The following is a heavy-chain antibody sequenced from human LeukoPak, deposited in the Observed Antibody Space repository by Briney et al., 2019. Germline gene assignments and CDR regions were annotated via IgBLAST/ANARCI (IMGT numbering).Heavy chain of an antibody. D-gene: IGHD3-16*01. CDR1: GFTFSSYG. J-gene: IGHJ4*02. CDR2: IRYDGSNK. V-gene: IGHV3-30*02. Sequence: GGSLRLSCAASGFTFSSYGMHWVRQAPGKGLEWVAFIRYDGSNKYYADSVKGRFTISRDNSKNTLFLQMNSLRAEDTAVYYCTSMLGAVMLDYFDYWGQGTLVTVSS. CDR3: TSMLGAVMLDYFDY.